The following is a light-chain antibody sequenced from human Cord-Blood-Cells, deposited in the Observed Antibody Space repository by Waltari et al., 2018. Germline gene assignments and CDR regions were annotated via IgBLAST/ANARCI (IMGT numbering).Light chain of an antibody. CDR2: KDS. J-gene: IGLJ3*02. CDR3: QSADSSGTYWV. Sequence: SYELTQPPSVSVSPGQTARTTCSGDALPKQYAYWCQQKPGQAPVLVIYKDSERPSGVPERFAGCSSGTTVTLTISGVQAEDEADYYCQSADSSGTYWVFGGGTKLTVL. CDR1: ALPKQY. V-gene: IGLV3-25*02.